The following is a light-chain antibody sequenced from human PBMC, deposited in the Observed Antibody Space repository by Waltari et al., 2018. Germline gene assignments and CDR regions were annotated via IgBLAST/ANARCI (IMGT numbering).Light chain of an antibody. V-gene: IGKV1-39*01. Sequence: DIQMTQSPSSLSASVGDRVTITCRASQGISNHLNWYHQKPGKAPKLLIYAASSLQSGVPSRFRGSSSGTDFTLTISSLQLEDAATYYCQESYSLSWTFGQGTKVEIK. CDR1: QGISNH. CDR2: AAS. CDR3: QESYSLSWT. J-gene: IGKJ1*01.